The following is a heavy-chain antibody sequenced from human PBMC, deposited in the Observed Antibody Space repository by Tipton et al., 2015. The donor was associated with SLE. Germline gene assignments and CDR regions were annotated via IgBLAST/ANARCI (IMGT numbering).Heavy chain of an antibody. V-gene: IGHV3-30*04. CDR2: ISYDGSNK. Sequence: SLRLSCAASGFTFSSYAMHWVRQAPGKGLEWVAVISYDGSNKYYADSVKGRFTISRDNSKNTLYLQMNSLRAEDTAVYYCASSRLPGGSYYGRYFDYWGQGTLVTVSS. CDR1: GFTFSSYA. J-gene: IGHJ4*02. D-gene: IGHD1-26*01. CDR3: ASSRLPGGSYYGRYFDY.